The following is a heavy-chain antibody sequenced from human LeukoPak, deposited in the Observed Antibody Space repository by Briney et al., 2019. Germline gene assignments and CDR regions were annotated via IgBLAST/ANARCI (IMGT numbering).Heavy chain of an antibody. V-gene: IGHV3-15*01. J-gene: IGHJ3*02. CDR2: IKRKTDGGTT. D-gene: IGHD3-22*01. CDR1: GFTFSNAW. CDR3: TTDNYYDSSGYYSPNAFDI. Sequence: PGGPLRLFCAASGFTFSNAWMSGVRHATGAGLEWVGRIKRKTDGGTTDYAALVKGRFSISRDDSKNTLYLQMNSLKTEDTAVYYCTTDNYYDSSGYYSPNAFDIWGQGTMVTVSS.